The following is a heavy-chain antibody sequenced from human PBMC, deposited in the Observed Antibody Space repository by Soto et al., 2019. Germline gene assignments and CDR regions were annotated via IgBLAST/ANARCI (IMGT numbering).Heavy chain of an antibody. CDR2: ISSSSSTI. D-gene: IGHD3-9*01. CDR1: GFTFSSYS. J-gene: IGHJ4*02. V-gene: IGHV3-48*01. CDR3: ARDILTPHFDY. Sequence: EVQLVESGGGLVQPGGSLRLSCAASGFTFSSYSMNWVRQAPGKGLEWVSYISSSSSTIYYADSVKGRFTISRDNAKNSLYLQMNSLRAEDTAVYYCARDILTPHFDYWGQGTLVTVSS.